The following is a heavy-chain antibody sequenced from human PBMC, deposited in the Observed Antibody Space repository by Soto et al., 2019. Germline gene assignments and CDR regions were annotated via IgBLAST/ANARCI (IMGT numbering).Heavy chain of an antibody. CDR3: ARDDVRSSSSDY. Sequence: PGGSLRLSCAASGFTFGSYWMSWVRQAPGKGLEWVANIKQDGSEKYYVDSVKGRFTISRDNAKNSLYLQMNSLRAEDTAVYYCARDDVRSSSSDYWGQGTLVTVSS. CDR2: IKQDGSEK. D-gene: IGHD6-6*01. V-gene: IGHV3-7*01. J-gene: IGHJ4*02. CDR1: GFTFGSYW.